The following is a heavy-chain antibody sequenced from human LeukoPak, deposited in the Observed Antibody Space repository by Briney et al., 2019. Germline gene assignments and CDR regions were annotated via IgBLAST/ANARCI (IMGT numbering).Heavy chain of an antibody. CDR1: GYSISSGYY. V-gene: IGHV4-38-2*02. Sequence: PSETLSLTCTVSGYSISSGYYWGWIRQPPGKGLEWIGSIYHSGSTYYNPSLKSRVTISVDTSKNQFSLKLSSVTAADTAVYYCARGGHFSNDLPDYWGQGTLVTVSS. J-gene: IGHJ4*02. CDR3: ARGGHFSNDLPDY. CDR2: IYHSGST. D-gene: IGHD4-11*01.